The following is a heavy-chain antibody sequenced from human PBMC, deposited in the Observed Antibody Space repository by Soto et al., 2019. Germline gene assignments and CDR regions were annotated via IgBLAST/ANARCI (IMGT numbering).Heavy chain of an antibody. CDR1: GYTFISRA. D-gene: IGHD6-6*01. CDR3: AREIAARPGRFRRSRWFDP. V-gene: IGHV1-3*01. Sequence: QVHLVQSGAEVKKPGASVKISCETSGYTFISRALHWVRQAPGQRLEWMGWINPDNGNTKYSQKFHDRITFTRDTSATTGYMELSSLKSEDTAVYFCAREIAARPGRFRRSRWFDPWGQGTLVTVSS. J-gene: IGHJ5*02. CDR2: INPDNGNT.